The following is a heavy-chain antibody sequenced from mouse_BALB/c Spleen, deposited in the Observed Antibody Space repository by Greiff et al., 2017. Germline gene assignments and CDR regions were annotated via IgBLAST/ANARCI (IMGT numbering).Heavy chain of an antibody. V-gene: IGHV5-12-2*01. D-gene: IGHD1-1*01. CDR2: ISNGGGST. J-gene: IGHJ4*01. CDR3: ARENGSRDYYAMDY. CDR1: GFTFSSYT. Sequence: EVKLMESGGGLVQPGGSLKLSCAASGFTFSSYTMSWVRQTPEKRLEWVAYISNGGGSTYYPDTVKGRFTISRDNAKNTLYLQMSSLKSEDTAMYYCARENGSRDYYAMDYWGQGTSVTVSS.